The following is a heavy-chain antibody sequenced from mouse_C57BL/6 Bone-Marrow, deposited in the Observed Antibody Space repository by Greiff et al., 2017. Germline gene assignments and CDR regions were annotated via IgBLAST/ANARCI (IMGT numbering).Heavy chain of an antibody. CDR2: IDPSDSYT. CDR3: ARFPPIYYYGSSYDWYFDV. Sequence: QVQLQQPGAELVMPGASVKLSCKASGYTFTSYWMHWVKQRPGQGLEWIGEIDPSDSYTNYNQKFKGKSTLTVYKSSSTAYMQLSSLTSEDSAVYYCARFPPIYYYGSSYDWYFDVWGTGTTVTVSS. CDR1: GYTFTSYW. J-gene: IGHJ1*03. D-gene: IGHD1-1*01. V-gene: IGHV1-69*01.